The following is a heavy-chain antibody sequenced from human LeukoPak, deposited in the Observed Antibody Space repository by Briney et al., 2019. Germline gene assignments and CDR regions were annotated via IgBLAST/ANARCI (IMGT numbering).Heavy chain of an antibody. D-gene: IGHD5-18*01. J-gene: IGHJ3*02. Sequence: ASVKVSCKASGYTFTSYSISWVRQAPGQGLEWMGWISAYNGNTNYAQKLQGRVTMTTDTSTSTAYMELRSLRSDDTAVYYCARDLRRWIRDAFDIWGQGTMVTVSS. CDR2: ISAYNGNT. V-gene: IGHV1-18*01. CDR3: ARDLRRWIRDAFDI. CDR1: GYTFTSYS.